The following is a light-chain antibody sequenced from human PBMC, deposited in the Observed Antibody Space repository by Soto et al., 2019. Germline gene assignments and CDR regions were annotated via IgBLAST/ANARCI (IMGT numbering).Light chain of an antibody. Sequence: EIVLTQSPATLSLYPGERATLSCRASQSVSSYLAWYQQKPGQAPRLLIYDASNRATGIPARFSGSGSGTDFTLTISSLEPDDSAVYYCQQRSNWPPITFGAGTKVEIK. CDR1: QSVSSY. CDR3: QQRSNWPPIT. CDR2: DAS. V-gene: IGKV3-11*01. J-gene: IGKJ4*01.